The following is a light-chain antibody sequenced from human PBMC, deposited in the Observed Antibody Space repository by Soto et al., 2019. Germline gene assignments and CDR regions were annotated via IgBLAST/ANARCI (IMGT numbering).Light chain of an antibody. CDR2: KAS. J-gene: IGKJ3*01. Sequence: DIQMTQSSSTLSASVGDRVTITCRASQSINSWLAWYHQRPGEAPKLLIYKASSLESGVPSRFSGSGSGTEFTLTISILQPDDLGTYYCQQYNSYSLFGPGTKVDIK. V-gene: IGKV1-5*03. CDR1: QSINSW. CDR3: QQYNSYSL.